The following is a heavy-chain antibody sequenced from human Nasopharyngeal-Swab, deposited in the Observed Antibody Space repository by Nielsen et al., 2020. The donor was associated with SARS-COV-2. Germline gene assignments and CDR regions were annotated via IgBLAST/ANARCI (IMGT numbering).Heavy chain of an antibody. CDR3: ARDGLDYDFWSAYFMDV. J-gene: IGHJ6*02. CDR2: ISYDGSNK. Sequence: VRQMPGKGLEWVAVISYDGSNKYYADSVKGRFTISRDNSKNTLYLQMNSLRAEDTAIYYCARDGLDYDFWSAYFMDVWGQGTTVTVSS. D-gene: IGHD3-3*01. V-gene: IGHV3-30*04.